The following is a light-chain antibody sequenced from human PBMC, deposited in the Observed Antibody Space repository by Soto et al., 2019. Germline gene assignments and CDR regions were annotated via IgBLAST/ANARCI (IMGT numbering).Light chain of an antibody. CDR3: QKYNSAPLT. CDR2: GAS. Sequence: DIQMTQSPSSLSASVGDRVTITCRATQSISSHLNWYQQKPGKAPKLLIYGASNLQNGVPSRFSGSGSGTDFTLTISSLQPEDVATYYCQKYNSAPLTFGPGTKVDIK. V-gene: IGKV1-39*01. J-gene: IGKJ3*01. CDR1: QSISSH.